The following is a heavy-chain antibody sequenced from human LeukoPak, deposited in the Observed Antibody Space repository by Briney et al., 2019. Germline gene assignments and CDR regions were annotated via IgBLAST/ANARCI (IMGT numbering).Heavy chain of an antibody. J-gene: IGHJ4*02. D-gene: IGHD3-22*01. CDR3: ARGDSSGYLY. Sequence: GGSLRLSCAASGFTFSSYAMSWVRQAPGKGLEWVSVISNSGDSTYYADSVKGRFTISRDNAKSSLFLQMSSLRAEDTAVYYCARGDSSGYLYWGQGTLVTVSS. V-gene: IGHV3-23*01. CDR2: ISNSGDST. CDR1: GFTFSSYA.